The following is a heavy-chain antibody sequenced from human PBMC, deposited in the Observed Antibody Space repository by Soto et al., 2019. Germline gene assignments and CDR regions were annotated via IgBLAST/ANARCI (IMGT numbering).Heavy chain of an antibody. Sequence: PGESLKISCKGSGYSFTSYWISWVRQMPGKGLEWMGRIDPSDSYTNYSPSFQGHVTISADKSISTAYLQWSSLKASDTAMYYCARRTIFGVVTNNWFDPWGQGTTVTVS. J-gene: IGHJ5*02. CDR3: ARRTIFGVVTNNWFDP. CDR1: GYSFTSYW. V-gene: IGHV5-10-1*01. CDR2: IDPSDSYT. D-gene: IGHD3-3*01.